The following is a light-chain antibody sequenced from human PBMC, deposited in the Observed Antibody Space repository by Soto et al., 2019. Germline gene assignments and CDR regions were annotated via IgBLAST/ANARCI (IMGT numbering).Light chain of an antibody. V-gene: IGLV2-8*01. Sequence: QSALTQPPSASGSPGQSVTISCTGTSSDVGGYQYVSWYQQYPGKAPKLMIYAVNKRPSGVPDRFSGSRPGNTASLTVSGLQAEDEADYYCSSYAGSNNYVFGTGTKVTVL. CDR1: SSDVGGYQY. J-gene: IGLJ1*01. CDR2: AVN. CDR3: SSYAGSNNYV.